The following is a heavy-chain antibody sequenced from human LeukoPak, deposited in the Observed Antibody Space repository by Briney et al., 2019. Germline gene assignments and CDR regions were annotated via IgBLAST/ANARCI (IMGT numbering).Heavy chain of an antibody. Sequence: GGSLRLSCAASGFTFSSCAMSWVRQAPGKGLEWVSAISGSGGSTYYADSVKGRFTISRDNSKNTLYLQMNSLRAEDTAVYYCAKSSYSSGWYYFDYWGQGTLVTVSS. J-gene: IGHJ4*02. CDR3: AKSSYSSGWYYFDY. CDR2: ISGSGGST. D-gene: IGHD6-19*01. V-gene: IGHV3-23*01. CDR1: GFTFSSCA.